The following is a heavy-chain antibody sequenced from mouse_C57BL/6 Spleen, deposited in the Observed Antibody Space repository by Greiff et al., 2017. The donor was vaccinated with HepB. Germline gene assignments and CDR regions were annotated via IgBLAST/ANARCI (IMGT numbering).Heavy chain of an antibody. CDR2: ISYDGSN. D-gene: IGHD2-4*01. J-gene: IGHJ4*01. CDR1: GYSIPSGYY. Sequence: VQLKESGPGLVKPSQSLSLTCSVTGYSIPSGYYWNWIRQFPGNKLEWMGYISYDGSNNYNPSLKNRISITRDTSKNQFFLKLNPVTTEDTATYYCASHYDDAMDYWGQGTSVTVSS. CDR3: ASHYDDAMDY. V-gene: IGHV3-6*01.